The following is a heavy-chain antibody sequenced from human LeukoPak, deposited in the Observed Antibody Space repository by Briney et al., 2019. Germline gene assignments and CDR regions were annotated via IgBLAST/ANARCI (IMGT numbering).Heavy chain of an antibody. D-gene: IGHD5-18*01. CDR2: IYYTGST. V-gene: IGHV4-59*01. J-gene: IGHJ6*02. CDR1: GGSISDYY. CDR3: AREGRGYTHGYHYYYGMDV. Sequence: SETLSLTCTVSGGSISDYYWSWIRQPPGRGLEWIGYIYYTGSTNYNPSLKSRVTIWIDTSKTQFSLQLVSVTAADTAVYYCAREGRGYTHGYHYYYGMDVWGQGTTVTVAS.